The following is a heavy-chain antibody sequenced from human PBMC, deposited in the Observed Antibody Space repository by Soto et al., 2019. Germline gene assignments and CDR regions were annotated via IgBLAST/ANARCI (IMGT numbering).Heavy chain of an antibody. J-gene: IGHJ3*02. Sequence: GGSLRLSCAASGFTFSSYWMHWVRQAPGKGLVWVSRINSDGSSTSYADSVKGRFTISRDNAKNTLYLQMNSLRAEDTAVYYCARAPIFGEVSGGGDIWGQGTTVTVSS. CDR1: GFTFSSYW. CDR2: INSDGSST. D-gene: IGHD3-3*01. CDR3: ARAPIFGEVSGGGDI. V-gene: IGHV3-74*01.